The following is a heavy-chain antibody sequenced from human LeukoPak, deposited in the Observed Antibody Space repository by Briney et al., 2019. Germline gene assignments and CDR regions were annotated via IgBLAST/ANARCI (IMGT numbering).Heavy chain of an antibody. Sequence: SETLSLTCTVSGGSISSYYWSWIRQPPGKGLEWIGYIYYSGNTNYNPSLKSRVTISVDTSKNQFSLKLSSVTAADTAVYYRRVDTPFFDYWGQGTLVTVSS. V-gene: IGHV4-59*01. CDR3: RVDTPFFDY. D-gene: IGHD5-18*01. J-gene: IGHJ4*02. CDR1: GGSISSYY. CDR2: IYYSGNT.